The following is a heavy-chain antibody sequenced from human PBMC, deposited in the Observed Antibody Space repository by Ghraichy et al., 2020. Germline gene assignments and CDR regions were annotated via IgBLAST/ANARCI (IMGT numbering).Heavy chain of an antibody. CDR1: GDSVSSNSAA. D-gene: IGHD1-26*01. V-gene: IGHV6-1*01. CDR3: VREEGGHTHTAFHI. J-gene: IGHJ3*02. Sequence: TLSLTCDISGDSVSSNSAAWNWIRQSPWRGLEWLGRTYYRSKWYNDYAVSVKSRITINADTSKNQFSLQLNSVTPDDTAVYYCVREEGGHTHTAFHIWGQGTMLIVSS. CDR2: TYYRSKWYN.